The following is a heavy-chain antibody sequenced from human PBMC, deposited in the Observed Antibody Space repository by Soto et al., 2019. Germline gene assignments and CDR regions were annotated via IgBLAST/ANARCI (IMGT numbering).Heavy chain of an antibody. CDR1: GGSISSSSYY. V-gene: IGHV4-39*01. CDR2: IYYSGST. CDR3: AINADHYYGSVSSIWFDP. Sequence: QLQLQESGPGLVKPSETLSLTCTVSGGSISSSSYYWGWIRQPPGKGLEWIGSIYYSGSTYYNPSLKSRVTISVDTSKNQFSLKLSSVTAADTAVYYCAINADHYYGSVSSIWFDPWGQGTLVTVSS. J-gene: IGHJ5*02. D-gene: IGHD3-10*01.